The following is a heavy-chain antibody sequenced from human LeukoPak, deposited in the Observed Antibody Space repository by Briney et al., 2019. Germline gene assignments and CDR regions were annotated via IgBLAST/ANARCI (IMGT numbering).Heavy chain of an antibody. V-gene: IGHV5-51*01. CDR3: ARQGCSSTSCYVGDYYFDY. J-gene: IGHJ4*02. D-gene: IGHD2-2*01. CDR2: IYPGDSDT. Sequence: GESLKISCKGSGYSFTSYWIGWVRQMPGKGLEWMGIIYPGDSDTRYSPSFQGQVTISADKSISTVYLQWSSLKASDTAMYYCARQGCSSTSCYVGDYYFDYWGQGTLVTVSS. CDR1: GYSFTSYW.